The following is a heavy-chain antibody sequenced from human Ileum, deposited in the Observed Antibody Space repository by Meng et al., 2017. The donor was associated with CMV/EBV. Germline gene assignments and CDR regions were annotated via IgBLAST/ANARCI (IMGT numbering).Heavy chain of an antibody. V-gene: IGHV1-46*01. D-gene: IGHD2-2*01. CDR1: GYTFTGYY. J-gene: IGHJ6*02. CDR3: ARDGTYQGYYYGMDV. Sequence: ASVKVSCKASGYTFTGYYMHWVRQAPGQGLEWMGIINPSGGSTSYAQKFQGRVTMTRDTSTSTVYMELSSLRSEDTAVYYCARDGTYQGYYYGMDVWGQGTTVTVSS. CDR2: INPSGGST.